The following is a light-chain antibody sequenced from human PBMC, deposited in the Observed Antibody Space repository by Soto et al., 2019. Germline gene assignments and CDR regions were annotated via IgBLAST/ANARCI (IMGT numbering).Light chain of an antibody. V-gene: IGKV1-39*01. CDR1: QSISSY. CDR2: AAS. CDR3: QQSYSTPQGT. Sequence: DIQMTQSPSSLSASVGDRVTITCRASQSISSYLNWYQQKPGKAPKLLIYAASSLQSGVPSRFSGSGSGTDFTLTISSLQPEDFATYYCQQSYSTPQGTFGQGTKVDI. J-gene: IGKJ1*01.